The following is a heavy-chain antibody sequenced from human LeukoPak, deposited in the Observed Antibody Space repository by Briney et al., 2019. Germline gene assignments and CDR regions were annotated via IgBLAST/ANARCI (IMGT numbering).Heavy chain of an antibody. J-gene: IGHJ4*02. CDR2: INGNGSST. V-gene: IGHV3-74*01. Sequence: GGSLSLSCAASGFTFSNYWMHWIRQAPGKGLVWVSRINGNGSSTNYADSVKGRFTISRDNAKNTLYLQMSSLRAEDTAVYYCAKGGATICDNWGQGALVTVSS. D-gene: IGHD5-12*01. CDR1: GFTFSNYW. CDR3: AKGGATICDN.